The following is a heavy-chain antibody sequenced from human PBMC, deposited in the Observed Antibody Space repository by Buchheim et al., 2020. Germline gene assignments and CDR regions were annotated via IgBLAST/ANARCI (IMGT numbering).Heavy chain of an antibody. CDR1: GFTFSSYG. CDR3: ARDDSLYYYYGVDV. CDR2: ISYDGSNK. D-gene: IGHD2-21*01. J-gene: IGHJ6*02. V-gene: IGHV3-30*03. Sequence: QVQLVESGGGVVQPGRSLRLSCAASGFTFSSYGMHWVRQASGKGLEWVAVISYDGSNKYYADSVKGRFTISRDHSKNTLYLQMNSLRAEDTAVYYCARDDSLYYYYGVDVWGQGTT.